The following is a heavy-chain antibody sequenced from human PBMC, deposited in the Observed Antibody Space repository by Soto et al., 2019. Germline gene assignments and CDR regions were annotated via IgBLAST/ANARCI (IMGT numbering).Heavy chain of an antibody. CDR2: MNPNSGNT. Sequence: ASVKVYCKASGYTFTSYDINWVRQATGQGLEWMGWMNPNSGNTGYAQKFQGRVTMTRNTSISTAYMELSSLRSEDTAVYYCARGFPEWFGELLSRPNYYSYMDVWGKGTTVTVT. V-gene: IGHV1-8*01. J-gene: IGHJ6*03. CDR1: GYTFTSYD. CDR3: ARGFPEWFGELLSRPNYYSYMDV. D-gene: IGHD3-10*01.